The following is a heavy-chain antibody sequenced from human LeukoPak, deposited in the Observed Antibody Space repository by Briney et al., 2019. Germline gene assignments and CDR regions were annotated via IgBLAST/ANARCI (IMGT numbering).Heavy chain of an antibody. V-gene: IGHV3-7*01. D-gene: IGHD2-2*01. CDR3: ARGSECSSTSCHSYWFDP. J-gene: IGHJ5*02. CDR1: GFTFSSYW. Sequence: GGSLRLSCAASGFTFSSYWVSWVRQAPGKGLEWVANIKQDGSEKYYVDSVKGRFTISRDNAKNSLYLQMNSLRAEDTAVYYCARGSECSSTSCHSYWFDPWGQGTLVTVSS. CDR2: IKQDGSEK.